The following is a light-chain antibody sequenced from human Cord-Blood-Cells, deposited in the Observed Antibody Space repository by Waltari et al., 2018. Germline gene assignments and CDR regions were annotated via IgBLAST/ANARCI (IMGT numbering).Light chain of an antibody. V-gene: IGLV2-14*03. Sequence: QSALTHPASVSASPRRPFTILSTTTSSNVGGDYYFVWYQQHPRRAPKLMIYDVSNRPSGVSNRFAGSKSGNTASLTISGLQAEDEADYYCSSYTSSSTYVFGTGTKLTVL. CDR2: DVS. J-gene: IGLJ1*01. CDR1: SSNVGGDYY. CDR3: SSYTSSSTYV.